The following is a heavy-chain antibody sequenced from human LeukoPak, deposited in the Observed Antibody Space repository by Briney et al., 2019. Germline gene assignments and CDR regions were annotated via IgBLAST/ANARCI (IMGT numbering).Heavy chain of an antibody. CDR1: GYTFTSYG. CDR2: ISAYSGGT. D-gene: IGHD2-2*01. Sequence: GASVKVSCKASGYTFTSYGISWVRQAPGQGLEWMGWISAYSGGTNYAQKFQGRVTMTRDTSISTAYMELSRLRSDDTAVYYCARVASRSPYYYYMDVWGKGTTVTVSS. J-gene: IGHJ6*03. V-gene: IGHV1-18*01. CDR3: ARVASRSPYYYYMDV.